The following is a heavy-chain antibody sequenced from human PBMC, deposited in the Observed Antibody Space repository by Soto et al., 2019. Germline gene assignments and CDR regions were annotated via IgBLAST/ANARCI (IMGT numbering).Heavy chain of an antibody. CDR3: ARLYDFWSGYYTRGYYFDY. Sequence: GPSVKVSCKASGYTFTSYGISWVRQAPGQGLEWMGWISAYNGNTNYAQKLQGRVTMTTDTSTSTAYMELRSLRSDDTAVYYCARLYDFWSGYYTRGYYFDYWGQGTLVTVSS. J-gene: IGHJ4*02. D-gene: IGHD3-3*01. CDR1: GYTFTSYG. V-gene: IGHV1-18*01. CDR2: ISAYNGNT.